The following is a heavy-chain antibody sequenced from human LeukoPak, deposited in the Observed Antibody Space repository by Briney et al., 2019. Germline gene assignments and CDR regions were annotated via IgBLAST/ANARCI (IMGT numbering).Heavy chain of an antibody. Sequence: SETLSLTCTVSGGSISSYYWSWIRQPPGKGLEWIGYIYYSGSTNYNPSLKSRVTISVDTSKNQFSLRLSSVTAADTAVYYCARGTYYYDSSGYYYDYWGQGTLVTVSS. CDR3: ARGTYYYDSSGYYYDY. CDR1: GGSISSYY. V-gene: IGHV4-59*01. J-gene: IGHJ4*02. CDR2: IYYSGST. D-gene: IGHD3-22*01.